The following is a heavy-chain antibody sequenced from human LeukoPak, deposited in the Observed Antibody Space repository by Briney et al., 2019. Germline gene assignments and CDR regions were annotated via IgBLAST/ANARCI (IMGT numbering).Heavy chain of an antibody. J-gene: IGHJ4*02. D-gene: IGHD6-6*01. V-gene: IGHV3-33*01. CDR3: ARDSSIAAFDY. Sequence: PGGSLRLSCAASGFTFSSYGMHWVRQAPGKGLEWVAVIWYDGSNKYYADSVKGRFTISRDNSKNTPYLQMNSLRAEDTAVYYCARDSSIAAFDYWGQGTLVTVSS. CDR2: IWYDGSNK. CDR1: GFTFSSYG.